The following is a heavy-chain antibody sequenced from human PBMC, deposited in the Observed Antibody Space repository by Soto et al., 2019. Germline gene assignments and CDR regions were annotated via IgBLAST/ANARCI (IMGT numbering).Heavy chain of an antibody. Sequence: SLIVSCAASGFTFDYYAIHCVRQAPGKGLEWVSGISWNSGSIGYADSVKGRFTISRDNAKNSLYLQMNSLRAEDTALYYCAKDPLRYYYDSSGYYFDYWGQGTLVTVSS. CDR3: AKDPLRYYYDSSGYYFDY. J-gene: IGHJ4*02. CDR2: ISWNSGSI. V-gene: IGHV3-9*01. CDR1: GFTFDYYA. D-gene: IGHD3-22*01.